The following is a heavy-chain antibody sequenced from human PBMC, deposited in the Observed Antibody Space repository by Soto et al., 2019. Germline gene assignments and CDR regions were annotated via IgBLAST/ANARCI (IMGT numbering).Heavy chain of an antibody. V-gene: IGHV5-10-1*01. D-gene: IGHD3-3*01. CDR3: ARQVTIFGVVDDYYYYGMDV. J-gene: IGHJ6*02. Sequence: ESLKISCKGSGYIFTKYWINWVRQTPGKGLEWMGRIDPSDSFPNYNPAFQGHVTISADNSVSTAYLQWSSLKASDTAMYYCARQVTIFGVVDDYYYYGMDVWGQGTTVTVSS. CDR1: GYIFTKYW. CDR2: IDPSDSFP.